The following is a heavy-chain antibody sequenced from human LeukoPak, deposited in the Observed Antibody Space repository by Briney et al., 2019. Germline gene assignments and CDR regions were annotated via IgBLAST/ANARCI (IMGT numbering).Heavy chain of an antibody. CDR3: ARDWIAVAGTHYYYGMDV. J-gene: IGHJ6*04. D-gene: IGHD6-19*01. V-gene: IGHV3-48*03. CDR1: GLTFSSNE. Sequence: PGGSLRLSCAASGLTFSSNEMNCVRQAPGKGLEWVSYISSSGSTIYYADSVKGRFTISRDNAKNSLYLQMNSLRAEDTAVYYCARDWIAVAGTHYYYGMDVWGKGTTVTVSS. CDR2: ISSSGSTI.